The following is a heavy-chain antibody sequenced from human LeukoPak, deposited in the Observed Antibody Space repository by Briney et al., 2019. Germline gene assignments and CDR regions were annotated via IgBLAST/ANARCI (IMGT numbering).Heavy chain of an antibody. D-gene: IGHD2-2*02. CDR1: GFTFTCCA. CDR2: ISYDGGDK. Sequence: PGRSLRLSCAASGFTFTCCAMHWVRQAPGKGLEWVAVISYDGGDKYYADSVKGRFTISRDNSKNTLYLQMNSLRAEDAAVYYCAKTGDCASTSCYKPFDYWGQGTLVTVSS. CDR3: AKTGDCASTSCYKPFDY. V-gene: IGHV3-30*18. J-gene: IGHJ4*02.